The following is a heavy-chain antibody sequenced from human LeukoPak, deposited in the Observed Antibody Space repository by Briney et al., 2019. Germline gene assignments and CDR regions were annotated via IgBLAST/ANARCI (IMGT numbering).Heavy chain of an antibody. D-gene: IGHD5-18*01. CDR2: IYYSGST. CDR1: GGSISSSSYY. CDR3: ARKAYSYGYALDS. Sequence: MASETLSLTCTVSGGSISSSSYYWGWIRQPPGKGLEWIGSIYYSGSTYYNPSLKSRVTTSVDTSKNQFSLKLSSVTAADTAVYYCARKAYSYGYALDSWGQGTLVTVSS. V-gene: IGHV4-39*01. J-gene: IGHJ4*02.